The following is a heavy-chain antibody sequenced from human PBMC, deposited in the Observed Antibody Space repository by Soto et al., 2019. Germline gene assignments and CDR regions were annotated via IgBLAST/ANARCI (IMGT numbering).Heavy chain of an antibody. CDR3: ARDRFTMIRGVIRKWWSDP. J-gene: IGHJ5*02. Sequence: LSLPCTVSGGSIRSYSCSWIRHPPGKVVEWMVYISDTGNTYYNPSLKSRLTISADPSKSQFSLNLTSVTAADTAVYYCARDRFTMIRGVIRKWWSDPWGQGILVTVSS. CDR1: GGSIRSYS. V-gene: IGHV4-59*01. CDR2: ISDTGNT. D-gene: IGHD3-10*01.